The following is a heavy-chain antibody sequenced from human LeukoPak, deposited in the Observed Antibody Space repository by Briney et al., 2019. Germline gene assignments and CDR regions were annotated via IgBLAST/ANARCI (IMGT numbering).Heavy chain of an antibody. CDR3: AKVVGATTRGYFDY. D-gene: IGHD1-26*01. V-gene: IGHV3-23*01. J-gene: IGHJ4*02. CDR1: GFTFSSYA. Sequence: PGGSLRLSCPASGFTFSSYAMSWVRPAPGKGLEWVSTISGSGGSTYYADSVKGRFTISRDNSKNTVYLQMNSLRAEDTAVYYCAKVVGATTRGYFDYWGQGTLVTVSS. CDR2: ISGSGGST.